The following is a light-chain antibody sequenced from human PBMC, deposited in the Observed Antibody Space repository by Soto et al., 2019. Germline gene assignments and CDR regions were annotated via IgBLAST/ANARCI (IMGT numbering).Light chain of an antibody. CDR1: QSVSSSY. Sequence: EIVLTQSPGTLSLSPGERATLSCRASQSVSSSYLAWYQRKPGQAPRLLIYGASGRATGIPDRFSGSGSGTDFTLTISRLEPEDFAVYYCQQYGSSLFTFGPGTKVDIK. CDR3: QQYGSSLFT. J-gene: IGKJ3*01. V-gene: IGKV3-20*01. CDR2: GAS.